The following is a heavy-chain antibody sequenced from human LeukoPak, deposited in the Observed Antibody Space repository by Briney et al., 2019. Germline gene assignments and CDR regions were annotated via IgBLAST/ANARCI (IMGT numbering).Heavy chain of an antibody. J-gene: IGHJ4*02. Sequence: PGGSLRLSCAASGFIFSRYGMHWVRQAPGKGLEWVAFIRYDGSNKYYADSVKGRFTISRDNSKNTLYLQMNSLRAEDTAVYYCARGFYYYDSSGYGTDYWGQGTLVTVSA. CDR1: GFIFSRYG. V-gene: IGHV3-30*02. CDR2: IRYDGSNK. D-gene: IGHD3-22*01. CDR3: ARGFYYYDSSGYGTDY.